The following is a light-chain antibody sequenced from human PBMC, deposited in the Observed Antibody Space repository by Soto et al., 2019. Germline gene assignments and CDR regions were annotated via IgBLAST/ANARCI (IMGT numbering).Light chain of an antibody. V-gene: IGLV1-44*01. CDR1: SSNIGSNA. CDR2: TDN. CDR3: AAWDGSLNAYV. J-gene: IGLJ1*01. Sequence: QSVLTQPPSASGTPGQRVTISCSGSSSNIGSNAVNWYQQFPGTAPKLLIYTDNQRPSGVPDRFSGSKSGTSASLAISGLQSEDEADYFCAAWDGSLNAYVFGTGTKVTDL.